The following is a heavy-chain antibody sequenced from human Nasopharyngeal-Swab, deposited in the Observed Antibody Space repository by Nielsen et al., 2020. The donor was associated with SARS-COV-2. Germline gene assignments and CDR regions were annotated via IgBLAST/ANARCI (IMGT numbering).Heavy chain of an antibody. CDR3: ARGTIVRNWFDP. Sequence: SETLSLTCAVYGGSFSGYYWSWVRQPPGKGLEWIGEINHSGSTNYNPSLKSRVTISVDTSKNQFSLKLSSVTGADTAVYYCARGTIVRNWFDPWGQGTLVTVSS. CDR1: GGSFSGYY. V-gene: IGHV4-34*01. J-gene: IGHJ5*02. CDR2: INHSGST. D-gene: IGHD2/OR15-2a*01.